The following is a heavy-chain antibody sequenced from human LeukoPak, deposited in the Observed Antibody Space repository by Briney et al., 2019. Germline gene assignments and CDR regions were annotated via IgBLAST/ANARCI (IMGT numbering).Heavy chain of an antibody. CDR3: ARNYGSGNYYYYYMDV. J-gene: IGHJ6*03. V-gene: IGHV1-2*02. Sequence: ASVKVSCKASGYTFTGYYMHWVRQAPGQGLEWMGWITPNTGGTNYAQKFQGRVTMTRDTSISTAYMELSRLTSDDTAVYYCARNYGSGNYYYYYMDVWGKGTTVTISS. CDR2: ITPNTGGT. CDR1: GYTFTGYY. D-gene: IGHD3-10*01.